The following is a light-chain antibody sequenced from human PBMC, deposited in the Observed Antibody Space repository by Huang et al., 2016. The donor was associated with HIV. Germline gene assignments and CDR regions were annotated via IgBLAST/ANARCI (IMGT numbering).Light chain of an antibody. V-gene: IGKV1-39*01. CDR1: QSISSY. Sequence: DIQMTQSPSSLSASVGDRVTIACRASQSISSYLNGDQQKPGKAPKLLIYAASSSQSGVPSRCSGSGSETDCTLAMSSLQPEDFATYYGQQSDSTPRTFGQGTKVEIK. CDR3: QQSDSTPRT. J-gene: IGKJ2*01. CDR2: AAS.